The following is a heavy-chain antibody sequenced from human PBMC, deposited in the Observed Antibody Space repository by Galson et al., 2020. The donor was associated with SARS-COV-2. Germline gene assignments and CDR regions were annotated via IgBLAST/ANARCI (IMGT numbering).Heavy chain of an antibody. Sequence: SETLSLTCAVYGGSFSGYYWSWIRQPPGKGLEWIGEINHSGSTNYNPSLKSRVTISVDTSKNQFSLKLSSVTAADTAVYYCARGRRDVITIFGVVTRYGFDYWGQGTLVTVSS. J-gene: IGHJ4*02. CDR3: ARGRRDVITIFGVVTRYGFDY. CDR2: INHSGST. D-gene: IGHD3-3*01. CDR1: GGSFSGYY. V-gene: IGHV4-34*01.